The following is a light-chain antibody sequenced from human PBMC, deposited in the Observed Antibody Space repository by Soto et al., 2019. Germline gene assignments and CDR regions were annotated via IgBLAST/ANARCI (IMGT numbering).Light chain of an antibody. J-gene: IGLJ2*01. CDR2: STT. CDR3: LLYYGAAVV. CDR1: TVPVTSDYY. V-gene: IGLV7-43*01. Sequence: QAVVTQKPSLTVSPGGTVTRSCDSSTVPVTSDYYPNWFHQKTGQAPRALSSSTTKKHSWTPARFSGSLLGGKAGLTLSGVTPEDEADYYCLLYYGAAVVFCGGTELTVL.